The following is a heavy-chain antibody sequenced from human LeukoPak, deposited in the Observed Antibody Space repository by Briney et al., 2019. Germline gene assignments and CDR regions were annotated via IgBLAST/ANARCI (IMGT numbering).Heavy chain of an antibody. CDR2: INHSGST. Sequence: PSETLSLTCAVYGGPFSGYYWSWIRQPPGKGLEWIGEINHSGSTNYNPSLKSRVTISVDTSKNQFSLKLSSVTAADTAVYYCARGLGIQLWLSWFDPWGQGTLVTVSS. J-gene: IGHJ5*02. CDR3: ARGLGIQLWLSWFDP. V-gene: IGHV4-34*01. CDR1: GGPFSGYY. D-gene: IGHD5-18*01.